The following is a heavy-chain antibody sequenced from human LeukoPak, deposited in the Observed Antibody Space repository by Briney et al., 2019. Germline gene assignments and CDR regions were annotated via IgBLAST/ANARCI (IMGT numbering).Heavy chain of an antibody. V-gene: IGHV4-39*07. CDR1: GGSISSSSYY. Sequence: SETLSLTCTVSGGSISSSSYYWGWIRQPPGKGLEWIGEINHSGSTNYNPSLKSRVTISVDASKNQFSLKLSSVTAADTAVYYCARRANVLLWSRGGWFDPWGQGTLVTVSS. J-gene: IGHJ5*02. CDR2: INHSGST. D-gene: IGHD3-10*01. CDR3: ARRANVLLWSRGGWFDP.